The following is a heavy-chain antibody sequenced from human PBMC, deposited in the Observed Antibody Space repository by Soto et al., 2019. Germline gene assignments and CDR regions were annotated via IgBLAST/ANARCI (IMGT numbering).Heavy chain of an antibody. CDR1: GFTVSSNY. D-gene: IGHD3-22*01. CDR3: ARTYYDSSGYYAVY. J-gene: IGHJ4*02. V-gene: IGHV3-53*02. Sequence: EVQLVETGGGLIQPGGSLRLSCAASGFTVSSNYMSWVRQAPGKGLEWVSVIYSGGSTYYADSVKGRFTISRDNSKNTLYLQMNSLRAEDTAVYYCARTYYDSSGYYAVYWGQGTLVTVSS. CDR2: IYSGGST.